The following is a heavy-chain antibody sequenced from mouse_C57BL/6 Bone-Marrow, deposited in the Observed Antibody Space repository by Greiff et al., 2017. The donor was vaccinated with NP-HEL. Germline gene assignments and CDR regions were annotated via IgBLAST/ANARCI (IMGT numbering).Heavy chain of an antibody. D-gene: IGHD2-4*01. J-gene: IGHJ3*01. CDR3: ARFYDYDVKNFGFAY. CDR1: GYTFTDYY. CDR2: INPNNGGT. V-gene: IGHV1-26*01. Sequence: EVQLQQSGPELVKPGASVKISCKASGYTFTDYYMNWVKQSHGKSLEWIGDINPNNGGTSYNQKFKGKATLTVDKSSSTAYMELRSLTSEDSAVYYCARFYDYDVKNFGFAYWGQGTLVTVSA.